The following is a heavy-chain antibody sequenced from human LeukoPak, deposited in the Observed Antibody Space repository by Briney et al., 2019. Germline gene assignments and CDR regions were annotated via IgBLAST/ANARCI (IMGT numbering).Heavy chain of an antibody. D-gene: IGHD3-22*01. Sequence: SETLSLTCAVSGASISADYWSWIRQPPGKGLEWIGYIFHSGSTKYNPSLKSRVTISIDKSKSQFSLKLSSVTAADTALYYCARHPPRDSSGNNAFDIWGQGTMVTVSS. J-gene: IGHJ3*02. V-gene: IGHV4-59*08. CDR2: IFHSGST. CDR1: GASISADY. CDR3: ARHPPRDSSGNNAFDI.